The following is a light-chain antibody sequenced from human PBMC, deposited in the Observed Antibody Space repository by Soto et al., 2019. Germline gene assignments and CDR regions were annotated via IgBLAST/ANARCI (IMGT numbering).Light chain of an antibody. CDR2: GAS. V-gene: IGKV3-20*01. CDR3: QLYGTSPRLT. CDR1: QSVESSY. Sequence: EIVLTQYPGTLSLSPGERATLSCRASQSVESSYLAWYQQKPGQAPRLLIYGASSRATGIPDRFSGSGSGTDFTLTISRLEPEDVGVYYCQLYGTSPRLTFGGGSNVEIK. J-gene: IGKJ4*01.